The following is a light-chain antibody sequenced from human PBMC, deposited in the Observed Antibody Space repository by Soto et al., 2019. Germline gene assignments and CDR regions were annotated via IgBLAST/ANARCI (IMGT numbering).Light chain of an antibody. CDR2: GAS. V-gene: IGKV3D-15*01. CDR3: QQYNKWPLT. CDR1: QSVSRN. J-gene: IGKJ4*01. Sequence: EIMMTQSPATLSVSPGERATLSCRARQSVSRNLAWYQQKPGQAPRLLIYGASNRATGIPARFSGSGSGTDFTLTISSLHSEDFAVYYCQQYNKWPLTFGGGTKVEIK.